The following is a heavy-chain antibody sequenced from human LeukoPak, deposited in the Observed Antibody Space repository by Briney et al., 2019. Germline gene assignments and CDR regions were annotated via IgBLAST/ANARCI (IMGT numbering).Heavy chain of an antibody. CDR2: IYYSGST. J-gene: IGHJ6*02. CDR1: GGSISSYY. V-gene: IGHV4-59*01. D-gene: IGHD5-12*01. CDR3: AGYSGYDYYYYYGMDV. Sequence: SETLSLTCTVSGGSISSYYWSWIRQPPGKGLEWIGYIYYSGSTNYNPSLKSRVTISVDTSKNQFSLKPSSVTAADTAVYYCAGYSGYDYYYYYGMDVWGQGTTVTVSS.